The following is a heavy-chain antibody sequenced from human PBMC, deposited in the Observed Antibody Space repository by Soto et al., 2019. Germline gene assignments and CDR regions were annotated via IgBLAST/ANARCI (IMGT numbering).Heavy chain of an antibody. D-gene: IGHD3-9*01. V-gene: IGHV4-59*01. Sequence: SETLSLTCTVSGGSIIGFYWSWMRQPPGKGLEWIGYIFYAGTTLYTPSLKSRVTISVDTSKNQFSLKLSSVTAADTAVYYCARIHYDILTGYGGEDYWGQGTLVTVSS. CDR1: GGSIIGFY. CDR3: ARIHYDILTGYGGEDY. J-gene: IGHJ4*02. CDR2: IFYAGTT.